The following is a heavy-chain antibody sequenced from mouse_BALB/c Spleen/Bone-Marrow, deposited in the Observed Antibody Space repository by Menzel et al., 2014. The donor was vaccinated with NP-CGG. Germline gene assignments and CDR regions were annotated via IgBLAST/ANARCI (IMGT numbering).Heavy chain of an antibody. CDR3: ARWEYYAMDY. CDR2: IDPANGNT. J-gene: IGHJ4*01. D-gene: IGHD4-1*01. V-gene: IGHV14-3*02. Sequence: VQLQQPGAELVKPGASVKLSCTASGFNIKDNYMHWVKQRPEQGLEWMGRIDPANGNTKYDPKFQGKATITANTSSNTAYLQLSSLTSEDTAVYYCARWEYYAMDYWGQGTSVTVSS. CDR1: GFNIKDNY.